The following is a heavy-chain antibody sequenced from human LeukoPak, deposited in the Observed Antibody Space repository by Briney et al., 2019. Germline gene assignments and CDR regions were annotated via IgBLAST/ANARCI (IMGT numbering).Heavy chain of an antibody. Sequence: ASVKVSCKASGYTFTSYGISWVRQAPGQGLEWMGWISAYNGNTNYAQKLQGRVTMTTDTSRSTAYMELRSLRSDDTAVYYCARVGYSGSYFNYYYYMDVWGKGTTVTISS. CDR2: ISAYNGNT. J-gene: IGHJ6*03. V-gene: IGHV1-18*01. D-gene: IGHD1-26*01. CDR3: ARVGYSGSYFNYYYYMDV. CDR1: GYTFTSYG.